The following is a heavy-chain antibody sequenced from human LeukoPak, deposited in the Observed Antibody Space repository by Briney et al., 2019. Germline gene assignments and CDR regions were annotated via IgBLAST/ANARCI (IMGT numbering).Heavy chain of an antibody. D-gene: IGHD2-2*01. CDR1: GFTFDDYA. CDR2: ISWNSGSI. V-gene: IGHV3-9*01. Sequence: GGSLRLSCAASGFTFDDYAMHWVRQAPGKGLEWVSGISWNSGSIGYADSVKGRFTISRDNAKNSLYLQMNSLRAEDTALYYCAKAGRVWTGSCYSNYYGMDVWGQGTTVTVSS. J-gene: IGHJ6*02. CDR3: AKAGRVWTGSCYSNYYGMDV.